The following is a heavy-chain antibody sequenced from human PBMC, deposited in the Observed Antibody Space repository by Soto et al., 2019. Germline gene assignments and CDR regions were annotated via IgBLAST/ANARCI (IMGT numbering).Heavy chain of an antibody. V-gene: IGHV1-69*06. Sequence: QVQLVHSGAEVKEPGDSVRVSCEASGYTFTAYHIHWVRQAPGQGLEWMGGIVPMFGTSKYAQKFQGRVTITADTSTNIAYMELRSLRSEDTAVYYCNRGSEYDFWSGYLWGQGTLVSVSS. CDR2: IVPMFGTS. CDR3: NRGSEYDFWSGYL. CDR1: GYTFTAYH. J-gene: IGHJ4*02. D-gene: IGHD3-3*01.